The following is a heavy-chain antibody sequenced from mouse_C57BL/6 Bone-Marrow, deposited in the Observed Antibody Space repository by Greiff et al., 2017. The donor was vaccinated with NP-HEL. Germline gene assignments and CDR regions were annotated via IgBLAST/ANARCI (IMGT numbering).Heavy chain of an antibody. Sequence: VQLQQSGAELVRPGSSVKLSCKASGYTFTSYWMDWVKQRPGQGLEWIGNIYPSDSETHYNQKFKDKATLTVDKSSSTAYMQLSSLTSEDSAVYYCARQGLGTTVEAWFAYWGQGTLVTVSA. V-gene: IGHV1-61*01. J-gene: IGHJ3*01. CDR1: GYTFTSYW. CDR2: IYPSDSET. CDR3: ARQGLGTTVEAWFAY. D-gene: IGHD1-1*01.